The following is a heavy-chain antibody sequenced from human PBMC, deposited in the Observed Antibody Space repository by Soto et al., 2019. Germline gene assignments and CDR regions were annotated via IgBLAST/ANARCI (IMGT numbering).Heavy chain of an antibody. V-gene: IGHV3-21*01. CDR2: ISSSSSYI. Sequence: GGSLRLSCAASGFTFSSYSMNWVRQAPGKGLEWVSSISSSSSYIYYADSVKGRFTISRDNAKNSLYLQMNSLRAEDTAVYYCARTRKHQMVYEGFDYWGQGTLVTVSS. CDR1: GFTFSSYS. D-gene: IGHD2-8*01. J-gene: IGHJ4*02. CDR3: ARTRKHQMVYEGFDY.